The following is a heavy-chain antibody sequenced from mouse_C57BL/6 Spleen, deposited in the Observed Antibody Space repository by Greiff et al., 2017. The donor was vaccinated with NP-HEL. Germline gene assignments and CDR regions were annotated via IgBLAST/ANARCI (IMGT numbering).Heavy chain of an antibody. Sequence: EVKLVESGEGLVKPGGSLKLSCAASGFTFSSYAMSWVRQTPEKRLEWVAYISSGGDYIYYADTVKGRFTISRDNARNTLYLQMSSLKSEDTAMYYCTRGGDDYSFDYWGQGTTLTVSS. CDR3: TRGGDDYSFDY. D-gene: IGHD2-4*01. CDR1: GFTFSSYA. J-gene: IGHJ2*01. V-gene: IGHV5-9-1*02. CDR2: ISSGGDYI.